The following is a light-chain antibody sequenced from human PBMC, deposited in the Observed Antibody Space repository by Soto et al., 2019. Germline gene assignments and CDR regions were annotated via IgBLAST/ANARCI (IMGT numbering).Light chain of an antibody. CDR3: SSYAGSTLYV. V-gene: IGLV2-8*01. CDR2: EVS. J-gene: IGLJ1*01. CDR1: SSDVGGYNY. Sequence: QSVLTQPPSASGTPGQRVTISCTGTSSDVGGYNYVSWYQQHPGKAPKLMIYEVSKRPSGVPDRFSGSKSGNTASLTVSGLQAEDEADYYCSSYAGSTLYVFGTGTKVTVL.